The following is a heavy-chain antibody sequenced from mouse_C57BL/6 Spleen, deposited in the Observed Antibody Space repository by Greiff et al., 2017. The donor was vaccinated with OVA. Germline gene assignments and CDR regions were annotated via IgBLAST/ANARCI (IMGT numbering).Heavy chain of an antibody. J-gene: IGHJ3*01. CDR3: SRDLDGNYFAWFAD. Sequence: VQLMESGAELVKPGASVKISCKASGYAFSSYWMNWVKQRPGKGLEWIGQIYPGDGDPNSNGKFNGKATLTADKSSSTAYMHLRRLNSEDSAVYVCSRDLDGNYFAWFADWGKGTLVTVSA. V-gene: IGHV1-80*01. CDR2: IYPGDGDP. D-gene: IGHD2-1*01. CDR1: GYAFSSYW.